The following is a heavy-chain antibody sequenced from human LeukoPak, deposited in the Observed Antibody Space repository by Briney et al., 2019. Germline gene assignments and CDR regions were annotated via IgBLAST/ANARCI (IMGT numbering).Heavy chain of an antibody. D-gene: IGHD1-26*01. CDR1: GGTLSTSSYY. V-gene: IGHV4-39*07. CDR2: VYYSGST. J-gene: IGHJ4*02. CDR3: ARAPSGVSFDY. Sequence: PSETLSLTCTVSGGTLSTSSYYFAWIRQPPGKGLEWIGSVYYSGSTYYHPSLKSRVTISIDTSKNQFSLNLNSVTAADTAVYYCARAPSGVSFDYWGQGTLVTVSS.